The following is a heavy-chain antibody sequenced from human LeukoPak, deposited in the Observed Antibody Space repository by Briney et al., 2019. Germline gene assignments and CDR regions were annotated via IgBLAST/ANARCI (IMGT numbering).Heavy chain of an antibody. V-gene: IGHV3-23*01. CDR2: ISGSDGST. CDR1: GFTISSYA. CDR3: ARGYFDWYEFDY. D-gene: IGHD3-9*01. Sequence: AGGSLRLSCAASGFTISSYAMSWVRQAPGKGLEWVLAISGSDGSTYSAGSVKGRFTISRDNSKSTRYLQMNSLRAEDTVVYYCARGYFDWYEFDYCSQRTLVTVSS. J-gene: IGHJ4*02.